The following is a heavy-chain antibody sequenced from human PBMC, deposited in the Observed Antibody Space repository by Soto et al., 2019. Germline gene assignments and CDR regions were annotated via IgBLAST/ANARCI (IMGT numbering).Heavy chain of an antibody. V-gene: IGHV3-15*01. Sequence: GGSLRLSCAASGFTFSNAWMSWVRQAPGKGLEWVGRIKSKTDGGTTDYAAPVKGRFTISRDDSKNTLYLQMNSMKTEDTAVYYCTTGEGGKQWCMLDGDLCYYYYMDVWGKGTTVTVSS. D-gene: IGHD2-8*01. CDR1: GFTFSNAW. J-gene: IGHJ6*03. CDR3: TTGEGGKQWCMLDGDLCYYYYMDV. CDR2: IKSKTDGGTT.